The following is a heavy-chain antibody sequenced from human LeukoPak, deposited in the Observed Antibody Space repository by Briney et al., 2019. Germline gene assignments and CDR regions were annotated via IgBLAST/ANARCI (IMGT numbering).Heavy chain of an antibody. Sequence: AAVKVSCKASGYTFTGYYMHWVRQAPGQGLEWMGLINPSSGGTNYEQKFQGRVTMTSDTSISTAYMEQSRLRSDDTAVYYCARPERKWLVQGYFQHWGQGTLVTVSS. J-gene: IGHJ1*01. CDR2: INPSSGGT. V-gene: IGHV1-2*02. CDR3: ARPERKWLVQGYFQH. D-gene: IGHD6-19*01. CDR1: GYTFTGYY.